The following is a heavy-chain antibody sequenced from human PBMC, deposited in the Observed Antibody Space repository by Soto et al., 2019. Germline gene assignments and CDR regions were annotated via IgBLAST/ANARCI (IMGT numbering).Heavy chain of an antibody. CDR1: GFTFSSYL. Sequence: GGAPRLSRAAPGFTFSSYLMSWVRPAPGKGLGWVGNIKQDGREKFYVDSFKGRFTISRDNAKNSLYLQMNSLRAEDTAVYYCASEMGDYDILTGYFWGNWFDPWGQGTLVTVSS. CDR2: IKQDGREK. J-gene: IGHJ5*02. CDR3: ASEMGDYDILTGYFWGNWFDP. D-gene: IGHD3-9*01. V-gene: IGHV3-7*01.